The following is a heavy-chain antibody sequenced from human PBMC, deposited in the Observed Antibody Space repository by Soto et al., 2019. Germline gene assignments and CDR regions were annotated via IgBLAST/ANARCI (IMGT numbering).Heavy chain of an antibody. V-gene: IGHV3-30-3*01. D-gene: IGHD5-12*01. J-gene: IGHJ4*02. CDR2: ISYDGSNK. CDR1: GFTFSSYA. CDR3: ARDQYIVATAQVDY. Sequence: GGSLRLSCAASGFTFSSYAMHWVRQAPGKGLEWVAVISYDGSNKYYADSVKGRFTISRDNSKNTLYLQMNSLRAEDTAVYYCARDQYIVATAQVDYWGQGTLVRVSS.